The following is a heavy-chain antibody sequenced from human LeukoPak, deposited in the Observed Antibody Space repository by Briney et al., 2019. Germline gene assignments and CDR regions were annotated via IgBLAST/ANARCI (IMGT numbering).Heavy chain of an antibody. D-gene: IGHD3-22*01. CDR2: INHSGST. J-gene: IGHJ4*02. CDR3: ARGRDSSGYYGRRYYFDY. V-gene: IGHV4-34*01. CDR1: GGSFSGYY. Sequence: PSETLSLTCAVYGGSFSGYYWSWIRQPPGKGLEWIGEINHSGSTNYNPSLESRVTISVDTSKNQFSLKLSSVTAADTAVYYCARGRDSSGYYGRRYYFDYWGQGTLVTVSS.